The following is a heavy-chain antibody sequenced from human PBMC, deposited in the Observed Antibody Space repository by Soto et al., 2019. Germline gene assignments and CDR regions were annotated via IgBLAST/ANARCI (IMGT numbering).Heavy chain of an antibody. CDR2: ISSNGGST. Sequence: GGSLRLSCAASGFTFSSYAMHWVRQAPGKGLEYVSAISSNGGSTYYANSVKGRFTISRDNSKNTLYLQMGSLRAEDMAVYYCARAGFSMVRATYYYYMDVWGKGTTVTVSS. J-gene: IGHJ6*03. CDR1: GFTFSSYA. V-gene: IGHV3-64*01. CDR3: ARAGFSMVRATYYYYMDV. D-gene: IGHD3-10*01.